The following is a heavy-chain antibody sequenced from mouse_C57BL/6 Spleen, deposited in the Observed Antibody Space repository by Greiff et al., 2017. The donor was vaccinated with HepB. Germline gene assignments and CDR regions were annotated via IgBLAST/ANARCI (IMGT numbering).Heavy chain of an antibody. V-gene: IGHV2-6*01. CDR2: IWGVGST. CDR1: GFSLTSYG. CDR3: AKGRYYYGSSRGYYFDY. J-gene: IGHJ2*01. D-gene: IGHD1-1*01. Sequence: VQVVESGPGLVAPSQSLSITCTVSGFSLTSYGVDWVRQSPGKGLEWLGVIWGVGSTNYNSALKSRLSISKDNSKSQVFLKMNSLQTDDTAMYYCAKGRYYYGSSRGYYFDYWGQGTTLTVSS.